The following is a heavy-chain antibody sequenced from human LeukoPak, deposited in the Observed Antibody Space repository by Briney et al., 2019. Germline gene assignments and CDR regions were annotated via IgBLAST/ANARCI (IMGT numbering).Heavy chain of an antibody. Sequence: GGSLRLSCAASGFTFSSYGMNWVRQAPGKGPEWVSGITSGDSTYYADSVKGRFTISRDNSKNTLFLQMNSLRAEDTAVYYCARRSLDGHWGQGTLVTVFS. CDR2: ITSGDST. V-gene: IGHV3-23*01. CDR1: GFTFSSYG. CDR3: ARRSLDGH. D-gene: IGHD3/OR15-3a*01. J-gene: IGHJ4*02.